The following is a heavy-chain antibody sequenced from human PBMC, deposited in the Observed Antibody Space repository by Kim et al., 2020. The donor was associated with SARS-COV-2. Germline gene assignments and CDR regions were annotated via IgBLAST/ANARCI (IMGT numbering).Heavy chain of an antibody. CDR3: TSNYYDSSGYLDY. D-gene: IGHD3-22*01. J-gene: IGHJ4*02. V-gene: IGHV3-49*02. Sequence: EYPASVKGRFIISRDDSKSIAYLRMNNLKAEDTAVYYCTSNYYDSSGYLDYWGQGTLVTVSS.